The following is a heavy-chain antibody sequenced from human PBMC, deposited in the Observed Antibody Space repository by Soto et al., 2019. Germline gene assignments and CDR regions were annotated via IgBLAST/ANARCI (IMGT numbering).Heavy chain of an antibody. D-gene: IGHD3-3*01. CDR2: ISGSGGST. Sequence: EVQLLESGGGLVQPGGSLRLSCAASGFTFGSYAMSWVRQAPGKGLEWVSAISGSGGSTNYAESVKGRFTISRANPKNSLYLERNSLRAEDTAVYYGAKIPIAIFRVVIIPSYYCMDVWVKGTTVTVSS. CDR3: AKIPIAIFRVVIIPSYYCMDV. V-gene: IGHV3-23*01. J-gene: IGHJ6*03. CDR1: GFTFGSYA.